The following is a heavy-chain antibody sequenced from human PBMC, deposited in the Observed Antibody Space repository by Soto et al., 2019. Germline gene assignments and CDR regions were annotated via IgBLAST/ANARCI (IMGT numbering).Heavy chain of an antibody. CDR2: INHSGST. J-gene: IGHJ4*02. D-gene: IGHD3-9*01. Sequence: SETLSLTCAVYGGSFSGYYWSWIRQPPGKGLEWIGEINHSGSTNYNPSLKSRVTISVDTSKNQFSLKLSSVTAADTAVYYCARSSGILTGRLDYWGQGTLVTVSS. CDR3: ARSSGILTGRLDY. V-gene: IGHV4-34*01. CDR1: GGSFSGYY.